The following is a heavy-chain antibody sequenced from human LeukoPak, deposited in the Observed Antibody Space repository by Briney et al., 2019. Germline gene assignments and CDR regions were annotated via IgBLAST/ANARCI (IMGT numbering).Heavy chain of an antibody. CDR1: GGSISSYY. CDR3: ARAIYWFPWFDP. Sequence: SETLSLTCTASGGSISSYYWSWIRQPPGKGLEWIGYIYYSGSTNYNPSLKSRVTISVDTSKNQFSLKLSSVTAADTAVYYCARAIYWFPWFDPWGQGTLVTVSS. D-gene: IGHD2-8*02. V-gene: IGHV4-59*01. CDR2: IYYSGST. J-gene: IGHJ5*02.